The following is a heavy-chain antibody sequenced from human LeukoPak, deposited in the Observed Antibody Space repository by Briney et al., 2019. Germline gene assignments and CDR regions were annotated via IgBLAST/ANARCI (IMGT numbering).Heavy chain of an antibody. CDR1: GGSVSRASLY. D-gene: IGHD2-15*01. CDR2: VYYTGST. V-gene: IGHV4-61*01. J-gene: IGHJ3*02. Sequence: PSETLSLTCTVSGGSVSRASLYWAWIRQSPGKGLEWIGYVYYTGSTNYNPSLKSRVSISIDTSKNQFYLKLNSVTAADTAVYYCARGGPSWWYGFDTWGQGTMVTVSS. CDR3: ARGGPSWWYGFDT.